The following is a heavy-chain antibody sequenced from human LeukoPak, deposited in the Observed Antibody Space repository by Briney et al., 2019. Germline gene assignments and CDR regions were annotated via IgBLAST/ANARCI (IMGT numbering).Heavy chain of an antibody. J-gene: IGHJ4*02. V-gene: IGHV3-11*04. D-gene: IGHD3-9*01. CDR1: GFTFSDYY. Sequence: GGSLRLSCAASGFTFSDYYMSWIRQAPGKGLEWVSYISSSGSTIYYADSVKGRFTISRDNAKNSLYLQMNSLRAEDTAVYYCARHEVRYFDWSTQRAKASRGPMRDWGQGTLVTVSS. CDR2: ISSSGSTI. CDR3: ARHEVRYFDWSTQRAKASRGPMRD.